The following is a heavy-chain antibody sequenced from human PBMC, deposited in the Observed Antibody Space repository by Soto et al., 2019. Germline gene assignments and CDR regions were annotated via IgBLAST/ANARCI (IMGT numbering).Heavy chain of an antibody. V-gene: IGHV4-59*08. D-gene: IGHD3-3*01. CDR2: IYYSGST. J-gene: IGHJ6*03. CDR3: ARHSRITIFGVVRYYYYYMDV. CDR1: GGSISSYY. Sequence: SETLSLTCTVSGGSISSYYWSWIRQPPGKGLEWIGYIYYSGSTNYNPSLKSRVTISVDTSKNQFSLKLSSVTAADTAVYYRARHSRITIFGVVRYYYYYMDVWGKGTTVTVSS.